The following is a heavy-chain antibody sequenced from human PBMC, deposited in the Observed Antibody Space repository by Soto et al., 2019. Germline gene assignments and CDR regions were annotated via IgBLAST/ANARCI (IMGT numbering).Heavy chain of an antibody. D-gene: IGHD2-2*01. CDR3: ARYQRFCSSATCYGALGY. CDR2: IIPLLDIT. CDR1: GGTFSSYT. Sequence: ASVKVSCKTSGGTFSSYTITWVRQAPGQGLEWMGRIIPLLDITDYAQKFQDRVTITADKSTSTVYMDLSSLRSEDTAVYYCARYQRFCSSATCYGALGYWGQGTLVTVSS. J-gene: IGHJ4*02. V-gene: IGHV1-69*02.